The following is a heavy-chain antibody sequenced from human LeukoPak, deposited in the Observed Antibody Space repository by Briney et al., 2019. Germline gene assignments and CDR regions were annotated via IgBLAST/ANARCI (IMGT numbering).Heavy chain of an antibody. CDR2: IYYSGST. J-gene: IGHJ3*02. D-gene: IGHD3-3*01. Sequence: PSETPSLTCTVSGGSISSSSYYLRWIRQPPGKGLEWIGSIYYSGSTYYNPSLKSRVTISVDTSKNQFSLKLSSVTAADTAVYYCARRGRFAAFDIWGQGTMVTVSS. V-gene: IGHV4-39*01. CDR3: ARRGRFAAFDI. CDR1: GGSISSSSYY.